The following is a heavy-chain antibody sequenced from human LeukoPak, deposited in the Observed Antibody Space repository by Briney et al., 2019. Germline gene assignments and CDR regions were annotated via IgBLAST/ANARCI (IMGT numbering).Heavy chain of an antibody. CDR2: ISGSASST. V-gene: IGHV3-23*01. Sequence: GGSLRPSCAASGFTFSDYWMSWVRQAPGKGLEWVSAISGSASSTYHADSVKGRFTISRDNSKNTLYLQMNSLRAEDTAVYYCARPYYDSSGWDYMDVWGKGTTVTISS. D-gene: IGHD3-22*01. CDR3: ARPYYDSSGWDYMDV. J-gene: IGHJ6*03. CDR1: GFTFSDYW.